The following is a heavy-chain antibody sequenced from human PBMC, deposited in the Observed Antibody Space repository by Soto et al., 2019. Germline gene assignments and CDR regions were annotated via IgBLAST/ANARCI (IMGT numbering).Heavy chain of an antibody. CDR2: IYYSGST. Sequence: PETLSLTCTVSGGSISSSNYYGGWIRQPPGKGLEWIGSIYYSGSTYYNPSLKSRVTISVDTSKNQFSLKLRPVTAADAAVYYCARHPYSGSFQDWFDPWGQGTLVTVS. D-gene: IGHD1-26*01. V-gene: IGHV4-39*01. CDR1: GGSISSSNYY. CDR3: ARHPYSGSFQDWFDP. J-gene: IGHJ5*02.